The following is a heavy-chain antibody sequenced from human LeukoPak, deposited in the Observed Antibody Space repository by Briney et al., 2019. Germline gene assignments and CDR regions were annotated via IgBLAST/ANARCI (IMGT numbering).Heavy chain of an antibody. CDR3: AREYCSGTSCYGYFDY. J-gene: IGHJ4*02. CDR1: GFTFSSYW. V-gene: IGHV3-7*01. CDR2: IKQDGSQI. Sequence: GGSLRLSCATSGFTFSSYWMSWVRRAPGKGLEWVANIKQDGSQIFYVDSVKGRFTISRDTTKNSLSLQMNSLRAEDTAVYYCAREYCSGTSCYGYFDYWGQGTLVTVSS. D-gene: IGHD2-2*01.